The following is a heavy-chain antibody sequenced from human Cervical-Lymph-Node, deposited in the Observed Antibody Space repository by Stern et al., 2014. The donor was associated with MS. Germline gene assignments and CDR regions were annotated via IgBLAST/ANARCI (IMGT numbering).Heavy chain of an antibody. CDR3: ARDNFEYSTESFDY. Sequence: VQLVQSGGGLVKPGGSLRLSCAASGFTFSSYSMNWVRQAPGKGLEWVSSIISSSSYIYYADSVKGRFTISRDNAKNSLYLQMNSLRAEDTAVYYCARDNFEYSTESFDYWGQGTLVTVSS. V-gene: IGHV3-21*01. CDR1: GFTFSSYS. CDR2: IISSSSYI. J-gene: IGHJ4*02. D-gene: IGHD6-6*01.